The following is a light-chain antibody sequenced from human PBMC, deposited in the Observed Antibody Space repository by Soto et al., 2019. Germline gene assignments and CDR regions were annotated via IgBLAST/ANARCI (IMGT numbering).Light chain of an antibody. V-gene: IGLV2-14*01. Sequence: QSALTQPASVSGSPGQSLTISCTGTSSDIGAYDYVSWYQHHPGKAPKLILYEVNNRTSGVSNRFSGSKSGNTASLTISGLQAEDEADYFCSSYTRANTRVFGGGTKVTVL. CDR2: EVN. CDR1: SSDIGAYDY. J-gene: IGLJ3*02. CDR3: SSYTRANTRV.